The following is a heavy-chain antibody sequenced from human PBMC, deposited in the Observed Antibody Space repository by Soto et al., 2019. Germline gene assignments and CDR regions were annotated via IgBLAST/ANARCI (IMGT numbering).Heavy chain of an antibody. CDR3: ARVQRDSAFGHHDY. J-gene: IGHJ4*02. CDR2: ISYFGRN. V-gene: IGHV4-30-4*01. CDR1: GGSINNTDYY. D-gene: IGHD2-15*01. Sequence: QVQLQESGPGLVKPSQTLSLTCSVSGGSINNTDYYWSWIRQPPGQGLEYIGYISYFGRNDYNPSLKSRTTLSIDTSKNQFSLQLNSVTAADTAVYYCARVQRDSAFGHHDYWGQGTLVTVSS.